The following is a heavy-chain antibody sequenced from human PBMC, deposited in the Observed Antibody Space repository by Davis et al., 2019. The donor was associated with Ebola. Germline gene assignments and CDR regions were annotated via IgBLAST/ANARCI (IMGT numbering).Heavy chain of an antibody. Sequence: GESLKISCAASGFTFSSYAMSWVRQAPGKGLEWVSAISGSGGSTYYADSVKGRFTISRDNSKNTIYLQMNSLRAEDTAVYYCARLARSGWYEMRFDYWGQGTLVTVSS. D-gene: IGHD6-19*01. V-gene: IGHV3-23*01. CDR1: GFTFSSYA. CDR2: ISGSGGST. J-gene: IGHJ4*02. CDR3: ARLARSGWYEMRFDY.